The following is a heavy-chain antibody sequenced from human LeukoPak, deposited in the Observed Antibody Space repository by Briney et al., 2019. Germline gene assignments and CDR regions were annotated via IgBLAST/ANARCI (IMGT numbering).Heavy chain of an antibody. CDR2: IYYSGST. V-gene: IGHV4-61*01. J-gene: IGHJ5*02. Sequence: PSETLSLTCTVSGGFISTSTYYWSWIRQPPGKGLEWIGYIYYSGSTNYNPSLKSRVTISVDTSENQFSLKLSSVTAADTAVYYCAREADGDSGYDYSPFDPWGQGTLVTVSS. CDR1: GGFISTSTYY. CDR3: AREADGDSGYDYSPFDP. D-gene: IGHD5-12*01.